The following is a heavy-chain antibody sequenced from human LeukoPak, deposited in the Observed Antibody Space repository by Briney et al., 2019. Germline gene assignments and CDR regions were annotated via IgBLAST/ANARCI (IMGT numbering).Heavy chain of an antibody. CDR2: INHGGST. CDR3: ARDPYSSSWYVYYYYGMDV. J-gene: IGHJ6*02. CDR1: GGSFSGYY. V-gene: IGHV4-34*01. Sequence: SETLSLTCAVYGGSFSGYYWSWIRQPPGKGLEWIGEINHGGSTNYNPSLKSRVTISVDTSKNQFSLKLSSVTAADTAVYYCARDPYSSSWYVYYYYGMDVWGQGTTVTVSS. D-gene: IGHD6-13*01.